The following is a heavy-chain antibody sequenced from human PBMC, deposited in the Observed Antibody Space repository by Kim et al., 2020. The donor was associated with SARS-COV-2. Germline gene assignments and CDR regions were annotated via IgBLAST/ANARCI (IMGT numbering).Heavy chain of an antibody. Sequence: SETLSLTCAVYGGSFSGYYWSWIRQPPGKGLEWIGEINHSGSTNYNPSLKSRVTISVDTSKNQFSLKLSSVTTADTAVYYCARALLYGSGSYLGYWGQGTLVTVSS. J-gene: IGHJ4*02. CDR2: INHSGST. D-gene: IGHD3-10*01. CDR1: GGSFSGYY. CDR3: ARALLYGSGSYLGY. V-gene: IGHV4-34*01.